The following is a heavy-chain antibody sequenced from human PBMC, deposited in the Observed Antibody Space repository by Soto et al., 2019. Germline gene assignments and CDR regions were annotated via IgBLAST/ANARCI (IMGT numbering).Heavy chain of an antibody. CDR2: IDPSDSYT. J-gene: IGHJ4*02. V-gene: IGHV5-10-1*01. Sequence: PGESLKISCKGSGYSFTSYWISWVRQMPGKGLEWMGRIDPSDSYTNYSPSFQGHVTISADKSISTAYLQWSSLKASDTAMYYWGRRQPPAGKNDLTFDAGGKGTLVTVP. CDR3: GRRQPPAGKNDLTFDA. CDR1: GYSFTSYW. D-gene: IGHD1-1*01.